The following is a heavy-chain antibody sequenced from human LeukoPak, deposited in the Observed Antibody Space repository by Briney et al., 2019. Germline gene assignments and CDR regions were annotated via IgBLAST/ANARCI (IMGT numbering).Heavy chain of an antibody. V-gene: IGHV1-69*13. CDR2: IIPIFGTA. D-gene: IGHD3-10*01. Sequence: ASVKVSCKASGGTFSSYAISWVRQAPGQGLEWMGGIIPIFGTANYAQKFQGRVTITADGSTSTAYMELSSLRSEDTAVYYCARGQEATTYYYGSGIHYFDYWGQGTLVTVSS. CDR3: ARGQEATTYYYGSGIHYFDY. CDR1: GGTFSSYA. J-gene: IGHJ4*02.